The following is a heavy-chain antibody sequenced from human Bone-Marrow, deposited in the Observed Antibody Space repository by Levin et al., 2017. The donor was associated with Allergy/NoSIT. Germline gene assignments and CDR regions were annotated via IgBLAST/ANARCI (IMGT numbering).Heavy chain of an antibody. CDR3: SRGTDHAKLGDS. Sequence: SQTLSLTCAVYGGSFTASYLTWTRQPPGKGLAWIGEIHPSGNTNYNPSIKSRLTMSVDTSKNQFSLKLNSVTAADTAVYYCSRGTDHAKLGDSWGLGTPFSDSA. V-gene: IGHV4-34*01. D-gene: IGHD1-14*01. CDR1: GGSFTASY. J-gene: IGHJ4*02. CDR2: IHPSGNT.